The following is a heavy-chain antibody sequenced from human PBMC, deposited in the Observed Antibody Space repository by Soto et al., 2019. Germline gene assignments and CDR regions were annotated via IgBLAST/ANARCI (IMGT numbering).Heavy chain of an antibody. D-gene: IGHD2-15*01. CDR2: IIPIFGTA. J-gene: IGHJ6*02. CDR1: GGTFSSYA. V-gene: IGHV1-69*12. Sequence: QVQLVQSGAEVKKPGSSVKVSCKASGGTFSSYAISWVRQAPGQGLEWMGGIIPIFGTANYAQKFQGRVTITADESTSTAYRELSSLRSEDTAVYYCASGVVVVAASVLYGMDVWGQGTTVTVSS. CDR3: ASGVVVVAASVLYGMDV.